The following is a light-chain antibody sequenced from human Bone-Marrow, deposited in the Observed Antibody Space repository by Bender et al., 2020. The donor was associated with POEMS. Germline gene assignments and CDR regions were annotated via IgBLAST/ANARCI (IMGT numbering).Light chain of an antibody. CDR2: EGS. V-gene: IGLV2-23*01. CDR3: CSYAGSYTYV. Sequence: QSALTQPASVSGSPGQSITISCTGTSSDVGSYNLVSWYQQHPGKAPKVMIYEGSKRPSGVPDRFSGSKSGNTASLTISGLQAEDEADYYCCSYAGSYTYVFGTGTKVTAL. CDR1: SSDVGSYNL. J-gene: IGLJ1*01.